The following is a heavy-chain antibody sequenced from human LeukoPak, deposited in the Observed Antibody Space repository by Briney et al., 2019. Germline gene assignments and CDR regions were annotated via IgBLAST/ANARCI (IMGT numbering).Heavy chain of an antibody. CDR2: INHSGST. D-gene: IGHD3-16*02. J-gene: IGHJ4*02. Sequence: PSETLSLTCAVYGGSFSGYYWSWIRQPPGKGLEWIGEINHSGSTNYNPSLKSRVTISVDTSKNQFSLKLSSVTAADTAVYYCARGYSYDYVWGSYRYWVYFDYWGQGSLATVSS. CDR3: ARGYSYDYVWGSYRYWVYFDY. CDR1: GGSFSGYY. V-gene: IGHV4-34*01.